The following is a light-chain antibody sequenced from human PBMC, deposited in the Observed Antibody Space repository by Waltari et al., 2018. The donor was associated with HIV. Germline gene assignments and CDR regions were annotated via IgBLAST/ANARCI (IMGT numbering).Light chain of an antibody. CDR1: SPNIGSTC. CDR3: ATWNDSL. J-gene: IGLJ2*01. Sequence: QSVLTQPPSASGTPGQRVTISCSGSSPNIGSTCVYCNNHPPGTAPKLLVYRNNQRPSGVPDRLSGSKSGTSASLAISGLRSEDEADYYCATWNDSLVGGGTKLTVL. V-gene: IGLV1-47*01. CDR2: RNN.